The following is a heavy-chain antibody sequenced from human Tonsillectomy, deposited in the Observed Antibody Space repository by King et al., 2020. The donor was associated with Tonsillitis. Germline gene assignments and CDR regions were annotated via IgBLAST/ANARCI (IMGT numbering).Heavy chain of an antibody. Sequence: QLQESGPGLVKPSETLSLTCAVSGYSISSGYYWSWIRQPPGKGLEWIGSIYHSGSTYYNPSLKSRVTISVDTSKNQFSLKLSSVTAADTAVYYCARVSYFGGDCYGYYFYGMDVWRQGTTVTVSS. CDR3: ARVSYFGGDCYGYYFYGMDV. CDR2: IYHSGST. J-gene: IGHJ6*02. CDR1: GYSISSGYY. D-gene: IGHD2-21*02. V-gene: IGHV4-38-2*01.